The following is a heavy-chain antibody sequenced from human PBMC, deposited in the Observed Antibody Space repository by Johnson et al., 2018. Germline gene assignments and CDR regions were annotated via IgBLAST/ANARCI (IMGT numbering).Heavy chain of an antibody. Sequence: QVQLVQSGGGVVQPGRSLRLSCAASGFTFSAYGIHWVRQAPGKGLEWVAVISYDGSNKYFADSVKGRFTISRDNSKNTLYLQMNSLRAEDTAVYYCAKDLGTMRVHGSLGMDVWGQGTTVTVSS. D-gene: IGHD3-22*01. CDR3: AKDLGTMRVHGSLGMDV. CDR1: GFTFSAYG. V-gene: IGHV3-30*18. CDR2: ISYDGSNK. J-gene: IGHJ6*02.